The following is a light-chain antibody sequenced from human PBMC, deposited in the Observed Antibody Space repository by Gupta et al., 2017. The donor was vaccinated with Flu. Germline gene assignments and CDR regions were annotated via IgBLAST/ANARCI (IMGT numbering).Light chain of an antibody. CDR2: KAS. CDR3: QEDNNYSIT. CDR1: HSISTW. J-gene: IGKJ5*01. V-gene: IGKV1-5*03. Sequence: DVQMTQSPSTLSASVGDRVTIACRASHSISTWLAWYQQKPGKAPKLLISKASTLESGVPSRFSGSGSGTEFTLTISRLQPEDFATYYCQEDNNYSITFGQGTLLDIK.